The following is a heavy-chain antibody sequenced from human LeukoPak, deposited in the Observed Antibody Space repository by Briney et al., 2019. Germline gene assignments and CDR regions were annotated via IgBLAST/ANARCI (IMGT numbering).Heavy chain of an antibody. V-gene: IGHV3-30*18. CDR2: ISYDGSNK. J-gene: IGHJ5*02. CDR3: AKMSWYTKYNWFDP. Sequence: GGSLRLSCAASGFTFSSCGMHWVRQAPGKGLEWVAVISYDGSNKYYADSVKGRFTISRDNSKNTLYLQMNSLRAEDTAVYYCAKMSWYTKYNWFDPWGQGTLVTVSS. CDR1: GFTFSSCG. D-gene: IGHD1-1*01.